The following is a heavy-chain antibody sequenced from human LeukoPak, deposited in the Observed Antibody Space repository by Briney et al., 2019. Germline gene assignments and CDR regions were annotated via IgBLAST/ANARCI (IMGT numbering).Heavy chain of an antibody. CDR2: ISSSSTTI. V-gene: IGHV3-48*01. J-gene: IGHJ4*02. D-gene: IGHD1-26*01. Sequence: GGSLRLSCAASGFTISYYTMNWVRQAPGKGLEWVSYISSSSTTIYYADSVKGRFTVSRDNAKNSLYLQMNSLRADDTAVYYCARQNSGGYVDYWGQGTLVTVSS. CDR1: GFTISYYT. CDR3: ARQNSGGYVDY.